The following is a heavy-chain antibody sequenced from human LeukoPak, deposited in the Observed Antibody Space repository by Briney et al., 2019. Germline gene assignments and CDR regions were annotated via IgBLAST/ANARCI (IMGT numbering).Heavy chain of an antibody. D-gene: IGHD6-19*01. J-gene: IGHJ4*02. CDR2: ISSSSSTI. CDR1: GFNVCSYS. CDR3: SRGNGSGWLYYFDY. Sequence: GGSLRLSCEAPGFNVCSYSMNWVRQAPGEGLELDSYISSSSSTIYYADSVKSRFTISRDNAKNSQYLPMNSLRAEDTAVYYCSRGNGSGWLYYFDYWGQGTLVTVSS. V-gene: IGHV3-48*04.